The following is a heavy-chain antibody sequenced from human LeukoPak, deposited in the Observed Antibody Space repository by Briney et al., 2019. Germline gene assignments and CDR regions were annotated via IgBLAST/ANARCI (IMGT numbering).Heavy chain of an antibody. CDR2: ITSSSSST. CDR3: ARVIGSYGDSAY. Sequence: GGSLRLSCAASGFTFSSFSMNWVRQAPGKGLEWISYITSSSSSTYYADSVKGRFTTSRDNAKHSLYLQMNSLRAEDTAVYYCARVIGSYGDSAYWGQGTLVTVSS. J-gene: IGHJ4*02. V-gene: IGHV3-48*04. CDR1: GFTFSSFS. D-gene: IGHD4-17*01.